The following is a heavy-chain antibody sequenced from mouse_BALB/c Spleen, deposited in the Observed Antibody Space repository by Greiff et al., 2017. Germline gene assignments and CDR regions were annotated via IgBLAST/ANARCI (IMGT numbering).Heavy chain of an antibody. Sequence: EVHLVESGGGLVQPGGSLKLSCAASGFTFSSYGMSWVRQTPDKRLELVATINSNGGSTYYPDSVKGRFTISRDNAKNTLYLQMSSLKSEDTAMYYCAREGLRLNAMDYWGQGTSVTVSS. CDR1: GFTFSSYG. J-gene: IGHJ4*01. CDR3: AREGLRLNAMDY. D-gene: IGHD2-2*01. CDR2: INSNGGST. V-gene: IGHV5-6-3*01.